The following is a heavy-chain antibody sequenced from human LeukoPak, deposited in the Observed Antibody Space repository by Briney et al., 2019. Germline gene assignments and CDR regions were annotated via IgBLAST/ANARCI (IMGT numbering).Heavy chain of an antibody. CDR2: IYYSGST. CDR1: GGSISSSSYY. V-gene: IGHV4-39*07. J-gene: IGHJ4*02. CDR3: ARVFKGCNDY. Sequence: SETLSLTCTVSGGSISSSSYYWGWIRQPPGKGLEWIGSIYYSGSTYYNPSLKSRVTISVDTSKNQFSLKLSSVTAADTAVYYCARVFKGCNDYWGQGTLVTVSS. D-gene: IGHD2-21*01.